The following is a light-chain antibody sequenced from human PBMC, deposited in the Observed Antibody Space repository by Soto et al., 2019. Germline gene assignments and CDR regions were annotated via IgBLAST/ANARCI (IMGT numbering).Light chain of an antibody. CDR2: GAS. J-gene: IGKJ1*01. CDR3: QQYGSSHS. CDR1: QSVSSCY. V-gene: IGKV3-20*01. Sequence: EIVLTQSPATLSSSPGERATLSCRASQSVSSCYLAWYQQTPGQAPRLLIYGASSRATGIPDRFCGSGSATDSTITISLLQPEVFAVYYCQQYGSSHSFGQGTKVEIK.